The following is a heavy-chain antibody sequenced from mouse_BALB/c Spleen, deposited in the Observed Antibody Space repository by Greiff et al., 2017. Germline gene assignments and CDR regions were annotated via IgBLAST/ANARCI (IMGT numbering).Heavy chain of an antibody. D-gene: IGHD4-1*01. J-gene: IGHJ4*01. CDR2: ISSGGSYT. Sequence: EVQRVESGGGLVKPGGSLKLSCAASGFTFSSYAMSWVRQTPEKRLEWVATISSGGSYTYYPDSVKGRFTISRDNAKNTLYLQMSSLRSEDTAMYYCARLGKDDYCAMDYWGQGTSVTVSS. CDR3: ARLGKDDYCAMDY. CDR1: GFTFSSYA. V-gene: IGHV5-9-3*01.